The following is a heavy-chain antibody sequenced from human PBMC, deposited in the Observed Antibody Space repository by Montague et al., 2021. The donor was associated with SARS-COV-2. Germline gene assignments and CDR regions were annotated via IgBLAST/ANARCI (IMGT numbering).Heavy chain of an antibody. D-gene: IGHD6-19*01. CDR2: IYYSGST. J-gene: IGHJ6*02. CDR1: GGSISSSSYY. Sequence: SETLSLTCTVSGGSISSSSYYWGWIRQPPGKGLEWIGSIYYSGSTYYNPSLKSRVTISVDTSKNQFSLKLSSVTAADTAVYYCARVGRQRLVPLSGMDVWGQGTLVTVSS. CDR3: ARVGRQRLVPLSGMDV. V-gene: IGHV4-39*07.